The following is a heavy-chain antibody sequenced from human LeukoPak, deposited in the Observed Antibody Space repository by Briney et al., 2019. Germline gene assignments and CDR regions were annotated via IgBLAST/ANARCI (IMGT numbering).Heavy chain of an antibody. CDR3: AKDSSYGDYVRYFDY. CDR2: ISYEGSNK. J-gene: IGHJ4*02. D-gene: IGHD4-17*01. Sequence: PGGALRDSRVASVFTLSSYVMHSVRPAPGRGVAWVAVISYEGSNKYNADSVKGPFTISRDNSKNTLYLQMNRLRTEDTAVYYCAKDSSYGDYVRYFDYWGQGTVVTVSS. CDR1: VFTLSSYV. V-gene: IGHV3-30*18.